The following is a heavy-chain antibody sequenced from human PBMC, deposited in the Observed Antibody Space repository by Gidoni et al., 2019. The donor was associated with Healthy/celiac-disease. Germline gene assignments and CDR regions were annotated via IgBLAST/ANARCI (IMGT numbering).Heavy chain of an antibody. Sequence: QVQLQESGPGLGKPSQTLSLTFTVAGGTNSSGGYYWSWIRQHRGKVLAWIGYIYYSGSTYSNPSLKVRVTISVDTSKNQFSLKLRSVTAADTAVYYCARDSASPGGFDYWGQGTLVTVSS. CDR1: GGTNSSGGYY. D-gene: IGHD3-16*01. V-gene: IGHV4-31*03. CDR2: IYYSGST. CDR3: ARDSASPGGFDY. J-gene: IGHJ4*02.